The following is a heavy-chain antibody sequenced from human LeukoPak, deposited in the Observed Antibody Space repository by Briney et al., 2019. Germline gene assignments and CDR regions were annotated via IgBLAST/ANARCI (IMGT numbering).Heavy chain of an antibody. CDR1: GYTFTGYY. Sequence: ASVKVSCKASGYTFTGYYMHWVRQAPGQGLEWMGWINPNSGGTNYAQKFQGRVTMTRDTSISTAYMELSRLRSDDTAVYYCARDVSSYCISTSCLGNWFDPWGQGTLVTVSS. D-gene: IGHD2-2*01. V-gene: IGHV1-2*02. CDR2: INPNSGGT. J-gene: IGHJ5*02. CDR3: ARDVSSYCISTSCLGNWFDP.